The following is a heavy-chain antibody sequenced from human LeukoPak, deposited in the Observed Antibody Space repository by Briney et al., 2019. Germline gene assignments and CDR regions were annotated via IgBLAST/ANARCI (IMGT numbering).Heavy chain of an antibody. CDR2: INPSGVST. V-gene: IGHV1-46*04. J-gene: IGHJ1*01. Sequence: ASLNVSCKASVYTFTSYDMHWVRQAPGQGLEWMGIINPSGVSTSYAQILQGRVTMTRDTSTSTVYMGLSSLRSEDTAVYYGARGGSSWYRGSFQHWGQGTLVTVSS. CDR1: VYTFTSYD. CDR3: ARGGSSWYRGSFQH. D-gene: IGHD6-13*01.